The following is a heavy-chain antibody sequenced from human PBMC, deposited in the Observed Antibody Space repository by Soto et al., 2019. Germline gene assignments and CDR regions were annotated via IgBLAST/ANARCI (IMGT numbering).Heavy chain of an antibody. CDR1: GFTFDDYA. CDR3: AKIVATKSFDY. D-gene: IGHD5-12*01. Sequence: GGSLRLSCAASGFTFDDYAMHWVRQAPGKGLEWVSGISWNGGSMGYADSVKGRFTISRDNSKNSLYLQMNSLRAEDTAVYYCAKIVATKSFDYWGQGTLVTVSS. CDR2: ISWNGGSM. V-gene: IGHV3-9*01. J-gene: IGHJ4*02.